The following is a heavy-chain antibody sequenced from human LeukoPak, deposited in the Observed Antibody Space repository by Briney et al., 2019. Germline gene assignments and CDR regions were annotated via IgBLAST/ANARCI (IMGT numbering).Heavy chain of an antibody. Sequence: ASVKVSCKASGYTFTSYYMHWVRQAPGQGLEWMGIISPSGGSTSYAQKFQGRVTMTRDTSTSTVYMELSSLRSEDTAVYYCARGPDILTGYSLRGFDYWGQGTLVTVSS. V-gene: IGHV1-46*01. CDR3: ARGPDILTGYSLRGFDY. D-gene: IGHD3-9*01. CDR2: ISPSGGST. CDR1: GYTFTSYY. J-gene: IGHJ4*02.